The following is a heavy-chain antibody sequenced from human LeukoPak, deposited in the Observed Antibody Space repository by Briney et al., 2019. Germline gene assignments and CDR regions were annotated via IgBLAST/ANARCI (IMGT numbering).Heavy chain of an antibody. CDR1: GFSFSDHN. D-gene: IGHD5-24*01. J-gene: IGHJ3*01. CDR2: ITSYTKT. CDR3: ARDRIDRDGFDL. Sequence: GGSLRLSCAASGFSFSDHNICWVRQAPGKGLEWVSCITSYTKTYYADSLRGRLIVSRDNAYQALFLKIDNLRADDTGIYYCARDRIDRDGFDLWGQGTLVTVSS. V-gene: IGHV3-69-1*02.